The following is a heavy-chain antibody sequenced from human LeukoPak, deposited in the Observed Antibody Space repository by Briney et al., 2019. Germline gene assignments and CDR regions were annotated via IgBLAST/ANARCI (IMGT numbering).Heavy chain of an antibody. Sequence: PGGSLRLSCAASGFTFSSYAMSWVRQAPGKGLEWVSAISGSGGSTYYADSVKGRFTISRDSSKNTLYLQMNSLRAEDTAVYYCAKRSGAGYVRGHYYYYYMDVWGKGTTVTVSS. J-gene: IGHJ6*03. CDR3: AKRSGAGYVRGHYYYYYMDV. CDR2: ISGSGGST. CDR1: GFTFSSYA. D-gene: IGHD3-10*02. V-gene: IGHV3-23*01.